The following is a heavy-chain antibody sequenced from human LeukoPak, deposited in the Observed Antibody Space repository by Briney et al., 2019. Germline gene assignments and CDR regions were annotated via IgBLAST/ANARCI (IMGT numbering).Heavy chain of an antibody. D-gene: IGHD3-10*01. J-gene: IGHJ4*02. CDR1: GCSVTDFA. Sequence: VGSLRLSCAASGCSVTDFALSWGRQAPGKRLEWVANIKEDGSVTFYGDSVKGRFNISRDNAENSLTLQMNNLRPEDTPMYYCARPLFGAISPGYWGQGTLVTVSS. CDR2: IKEDGSVT. CDR3: ARPLFGAISPGY. V-gene: IGHV3-7*01.